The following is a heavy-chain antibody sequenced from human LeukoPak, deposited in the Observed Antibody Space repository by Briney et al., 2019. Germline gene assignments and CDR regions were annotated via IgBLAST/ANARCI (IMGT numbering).Heavy chain of an antibody. Sequence: PSETLSFNCTVSGGSISGYYWSWLRQPPGQGLEGIGYIYTNESPNNNPTIKSRATISVDTSKSQFSLKLSSVTAADTAVYYCARQGDLAGTGVNWFDPWGQGTLVTVSS. J-gene: IGHJ5*02. CDR1: GGSISGYY. CDR2: IYTNESP. CDR3: ARQGDLAGTGVNWFDP. D-gene: IGHD1-7*01. V-gene: IGHV4-4*09.